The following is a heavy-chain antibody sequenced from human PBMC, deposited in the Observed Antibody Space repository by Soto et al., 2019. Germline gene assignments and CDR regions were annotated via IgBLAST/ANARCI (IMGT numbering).Heavy chain of an antibody. CDR1: GYTFINYH. V-gene: IGHV1-18*01. CDR2: INTYNGMT. CDR3: ARSPRGEMATD. Sequence: QVQLVQSGGEVKKPGASVTVSCKASGYTFINYHITWVRQAPGQGLEWMAWINTYNGMTDYAQRSQGRVTMTRDTSTSTACMELRNLGSDHTAVYFCARSPRGEMATDWGQGTLVTVSS. D-gene: IGHD5-12*01. J-gene: IGHJ4*02.